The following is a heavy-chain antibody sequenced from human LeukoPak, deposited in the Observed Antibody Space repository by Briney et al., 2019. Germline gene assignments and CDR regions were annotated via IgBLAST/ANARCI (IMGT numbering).Heavy chain of an antibody. CDR1: GFTFSSYW. CDR2: MSNIGSHI. Sequence: GGSLRLSCAASGFTFSSYWLSWVRQAPGKGLEWVSSMSNIGSHIYYADSVKGRFTISRNNAKNSLFLQMNSLRVEDTAIYYCAVSFRYLDLWGRGTLVTVSS. CDR3: AVSFRYLDL. J-gene: IGHJ2*01. V-gene: IGHV3-21*04.